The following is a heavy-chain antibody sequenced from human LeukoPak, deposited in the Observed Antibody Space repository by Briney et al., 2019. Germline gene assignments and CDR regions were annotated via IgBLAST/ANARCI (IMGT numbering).Heavy chain of an antibody. CDR1: GFTFSSYG. J-gene: IGHJ4*02. CDR2: IWYDGSNK. D-gene: IGHD5-12*01. V-gene: IGHV3-33*06. CDR3: AKDYEWLRPPLYYFDY. Sequence: PGRSLRLSCAASGFTFSSYGMHWVRQAPGKGLEWVAVIWYDGSNKYYADSVKGRFTISRDNSKNTLYLQMNSLRAEDTAVYYCAKDYEWLRPPLYYFDYWGQGTLVTVSS.